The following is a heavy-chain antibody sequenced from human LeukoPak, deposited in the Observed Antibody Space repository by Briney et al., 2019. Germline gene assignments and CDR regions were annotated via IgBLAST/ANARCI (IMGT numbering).Heavy chain of an antibody. Sequence: SETLSLTCTVSGGSISSYYWSWIRQPAGKGLEWIGRIYTSGSTNYNPSLKSRVTMSVDTSKNQFSLKLSSVTAADTAVYYCARDWGYCSGGSRYSNWFDPWGQGTLVTVSS. D-gene: IGHD2-15*01. CDR3: ARDWGYCSGGSRYSNWFDP. CDR1: GGSISSYY. CDR2: IYTSGST. J-gene: IGHJ5*02. V-gene: IGHV4-4*07.